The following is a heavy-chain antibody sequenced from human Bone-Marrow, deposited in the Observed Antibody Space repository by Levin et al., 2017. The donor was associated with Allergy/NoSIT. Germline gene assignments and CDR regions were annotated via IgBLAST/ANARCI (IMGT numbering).Heavy chain of an antibody. CDR3: VLQAPLTAYDFWSGYLED. CDR1: GFSVTSKGVA. Sequence: SGPTLVKPTQTLTLTCSFSGFSVTSKGVAVAWIRQSPGKGPEWLALIYWDGDARYKPSLFRRLTITRNISQRQVLLTMTNMEPVDTATYYCVLQAPLTAYDFWSGYLEDWGPGILVTVSS. V-gene: IGHV2-5*02. CDR2: IYWDGDA. D-gene: IGHD3-3*01. J-gene: IGHJ4*02.